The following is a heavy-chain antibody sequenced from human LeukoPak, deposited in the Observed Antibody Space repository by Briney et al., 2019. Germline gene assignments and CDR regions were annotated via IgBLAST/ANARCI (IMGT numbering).Heavy chain of an antibody. V-gene: IGHV3-30*02. CDR3: AKAVGASRPFDY. CDR2: IRSDGSDK. J-gene: IGHJ4*02. D-gene: IGHD1-26*01. Sequence: PGGSLRLSCAASGFPFSSYWMSWVRQAPGKGLEWVAFIRSDGSDKYYGDSVKGRVTISRDNSKNTLDLQMKSLRGEDTAVYYCAKAVGASRPFDYWGQGTLITVSS. CDR1: GFPFSSYW.